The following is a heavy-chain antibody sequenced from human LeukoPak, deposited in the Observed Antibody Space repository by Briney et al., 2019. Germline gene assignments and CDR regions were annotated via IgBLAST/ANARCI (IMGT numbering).Heavy chain of an antibody. D-gene: IGHD3-16*01. Sequence: PGGSLRLSCAASGFTFSSYSMYWVRQAPGKGLEWASSISSSSYIHYADSVKGRFTISRDNAKNSLFLQMNSLRAEDTAVYYCAREGARLTLDYWGQGTLVTVSS. CDR3: AREGARLTLDY. CDR2: ISSSSYI. V-gene: IGHV3-21*01. J-gene: IGHJ4*02. CDR1: GFTFSSYS.